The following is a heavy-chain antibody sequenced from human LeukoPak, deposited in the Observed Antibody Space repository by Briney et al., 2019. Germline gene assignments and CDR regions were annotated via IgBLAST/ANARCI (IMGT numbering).Heavy chain of an antibody. V-gene: IGHV3-53*01. CDR1: GFTFSDSY. CDR3: ARTFRSGEGYKVGYFDY. J-gene: IGHJ4*02. CDR2: IYPSGNI. Sequence: GGSLRLSCAASGFTFSDSYMSWVRQAPGKGLEWVSLIYPSGNIYYADSVKGRFAISRDNSKNSLFLQMNGLRAEETAIYGCARTFRSGEGYKVGYFDYWGQGTLVTVSS. D-gene: IGHD5-24*01.